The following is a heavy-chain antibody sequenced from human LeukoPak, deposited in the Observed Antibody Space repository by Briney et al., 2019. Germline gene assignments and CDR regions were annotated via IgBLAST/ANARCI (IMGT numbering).Heavy chain of an antibody. Sequence: SETLSLTCTVSGYSISNGYYWGWIRQPPGKGLEWVGSIYHRGSTYYNPSLKSRVTISVDTSKNQFSLKLSSVTAADTAVYYCARDPASDAFDIWGQGTMVTVSS. J-gene: IGHJ3*02. CDR2: IYHRGST. V-gene: IGHV4-38-2*02. CDR3: ARDPASDAFDI. CDR1: GYSISNGYY.